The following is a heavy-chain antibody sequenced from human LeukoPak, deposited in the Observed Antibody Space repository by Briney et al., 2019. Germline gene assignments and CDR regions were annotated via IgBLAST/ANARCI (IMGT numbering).Heavy chain of an antibody. CDR2: IIPIFGTA. V-gene: IGHV1-69*06. CDR3: ARVSVWLAFDY. J-gene: IGHJ4*02. D-gene: IGHD6-19*01. Sequence: GASVKVSCKASGGTFSSYAISWVRQAPGQGLEWMGGIIPIFGTANYAQKFQGRVTITADKSTSTAYMELRSLRSDDTAVYYCARVSVWLAFDYWGQGTLVTVSS. CDR1: GGTFSSYA.